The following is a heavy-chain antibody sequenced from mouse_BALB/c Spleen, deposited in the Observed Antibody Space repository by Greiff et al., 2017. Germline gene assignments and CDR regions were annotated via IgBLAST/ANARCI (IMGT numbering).Heavy chain of an antibody. V-gene: IGHV3-2*02. CDR2: ISYSGST. Sequence: DVQLVESGPGLVKPSQSLSLTCTVTGYSITSDYARNWIRQLPGNKLGWMVDISYSGSTSYNPSLKSRISITRDTSKNQFFLQLNPVTTEDTATYYCARSLRLRWFAYGGEGTLVSVSA. D-gene: IGHD1-2*01. J-gene: IGHJ3*01. CDR3: ARSLRLRWFAY. CDR1: GYSITSDYA.